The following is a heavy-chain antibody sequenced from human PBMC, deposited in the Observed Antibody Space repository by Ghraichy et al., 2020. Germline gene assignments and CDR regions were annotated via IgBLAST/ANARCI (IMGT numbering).Heavy chain of an antibody. CDR2: IGAAGRST. D-gene: IGHD3/OR15-3a*01. Sequence: GGSLRLSCAASGFTFSNHAMGWVRQAPGKGLEWVSSIGAAGRSTYYADSVQGRFSISRDTSKNTLSLQMNSLRAEDTAVYFCARGCLDQPRTYDYWGQGTLVTVAS. CDR3: ARGCLDQPRTYDY. J-gene: IGHJ4*02. V-gene: IGHV3-23*01. CDR1: GFTFSNHA.